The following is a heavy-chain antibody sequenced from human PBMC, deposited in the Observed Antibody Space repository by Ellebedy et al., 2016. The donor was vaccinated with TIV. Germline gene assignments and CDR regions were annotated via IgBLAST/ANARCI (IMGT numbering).Heavy chain of an antibody. CDR1: GFTFSSRG. Sequence: PGGSLRLSCAASGFTFSSRGMHWVRQAPGKGLEWVAFVSSDGSIKHHADSVKGRFTVSRDNSKNTLYLLMDSLRADDTAVYYCARSYRGFSFGFYFFDYWGRGTLVTVSS. J-gene: IGHJ4*02. CDR2: VSSDGSIK. CDR3: ARSYRGFSFGFYFFDY. V-gene: IGHV3-30*12. D-gene: IGHD5-18*01.